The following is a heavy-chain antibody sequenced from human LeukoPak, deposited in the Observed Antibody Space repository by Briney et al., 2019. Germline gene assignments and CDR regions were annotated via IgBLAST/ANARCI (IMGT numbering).Heavy chain of an antibody. J-gene: IGHJ4*01. CDR2: ISPNSGGT. CDR3: AAVRGDALP. D-gene: IGHD3-10*02. CDR1: GYTFTDYY. Sequence: VASVKVSCKASGYTFTDYYIHWVRQAPGQGLEWTGWISPNSGGTKSAENFQGRVTMTRDTSISTAYMELSSLTFDDTAVYYCAAVRGDALPWGQGTLVTVSS. V-gene: IGHV1-2*02.